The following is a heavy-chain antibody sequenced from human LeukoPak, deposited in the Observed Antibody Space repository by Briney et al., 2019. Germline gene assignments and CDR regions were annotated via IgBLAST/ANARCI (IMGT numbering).Heavy chain of an antibody. Sequence: PSETLSLTCTVSGGSISSYYWSWVRQPPGKGLEWIGYIYYSVTTSYNPSLKSRVTISVDTSKNQFSLKLSSVTASDTAIFYCARQGGWGGAASLIEFWGQGTLVTVSS. CDR2: IYYSVTT. CDR1: GGSISSYY. D-gene: IGHD1-26*01. CDR3: ARQGGWGGAASLIEF. V-gene: IGHV4-59*08. J-gene: IGHJ4*02.